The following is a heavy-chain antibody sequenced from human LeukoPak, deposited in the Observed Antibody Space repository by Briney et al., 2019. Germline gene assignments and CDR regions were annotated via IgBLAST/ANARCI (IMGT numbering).Heavy chain of an antibody. CDR1: GYSISSDNY. CDR3: ARAPRDSSSSNYMRRFDY. J-gene: IGHJ4*02. Sequence: SETLSLTCAVSGYSISSDNYWVWIRQPPGQGLEWTGGIYHSGSTYYNPSLKSRVTMSVDTSKNQFSLKLSSVTAADTAVYYCARAPRDSSSSNYMRRFDYWGQGTLVTVS. D-gene: IGHD3-22*01. V-gene: IGHV4-38-2*01. CDR2: IYHSGST.